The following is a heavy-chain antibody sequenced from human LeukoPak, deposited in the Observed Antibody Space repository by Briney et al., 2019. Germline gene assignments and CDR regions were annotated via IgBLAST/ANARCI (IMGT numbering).Heavy chain of an antibody. J-gene: IGHJ6*02. CDR1: GGTFSSYA. CDR2: IIPIFGTA. D-gene: IGHD2-15*01. Sequence: GASVKVSCKASGGTFSSYAISWVRQAPGQGLEWVGGIIPIFGTANYAQKFQGRVTITADESTSTAYMELSSLRSEDTAVYYCARGREEVVVVAAPYYYYGMDVWGQGTTVTVSS. CDR3: ARGREEVVVVAAPYYYYGMDV. V-gene: IGHV1-69*13.